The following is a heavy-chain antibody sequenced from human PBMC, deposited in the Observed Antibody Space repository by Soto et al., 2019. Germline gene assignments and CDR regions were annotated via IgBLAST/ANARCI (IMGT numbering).Heavy chain of an antibody. J-gene: IGHJ5*01. V-gene: IGHV3-30*18. D-gene: IGHD6-19*01. CDR2: ISYDGSNK. Sequence: PGGSLRLSCAASGFTFSSYGMHWVRQAPGKGLEWVAVISYDGSNKYYADSVKGRFTISRDNSKNTLYLQMNSLRAEDTAVYYCPKDLTLSDLSGWPVGSWGQGTLATVSS. CDR1: GFTFSSYG. CDR3: PKDLTLSDLSGWPVGS.